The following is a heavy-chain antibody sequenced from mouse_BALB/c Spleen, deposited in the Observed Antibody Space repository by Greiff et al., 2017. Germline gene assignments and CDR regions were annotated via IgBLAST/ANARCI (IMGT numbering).Heavy chain of an antibody. J-gene: IGHJ4*01. CDR3: ARDYYGRMDY. V-gene: IGHV5-4*02. D-gene: IGHD1-1*01. CDR1: GFTFSDYY. CDR2: ISDGGSYT. Sequence: DVQLVESGGGLVKPGGSLKLSCAASGFTFSDYYMYWVRQTPEKRLEWVATISDGGSYTYYPDSVKGRFTISRDNAKNNLYLQMSSLKSEDTAMYYCARDYYGRMDYWGQGTSVTVSS.